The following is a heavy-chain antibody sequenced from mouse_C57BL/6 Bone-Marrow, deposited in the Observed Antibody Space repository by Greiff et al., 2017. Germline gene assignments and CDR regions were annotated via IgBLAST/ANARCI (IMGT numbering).Heavy chain of an antibody. CDR1: GYTFTDYY. Sequence: EVKVVESGPVLVKPGASVKMSCKASGYTFTDYYMNWVKQSHGKSLEWIGVINPYNGGTSYNQKFKGKATLTVDKSSSTAYMELNSLTSEDSAVYYCARDGSSSFDYWGQGTTLTVSS. CDR2: INPYNGGT. D-gene: IGHD1-1*01. J-gene: IGHJ2*01. V-gene: IGHV1-19*01. CDR3: ARDGSSSFDY.